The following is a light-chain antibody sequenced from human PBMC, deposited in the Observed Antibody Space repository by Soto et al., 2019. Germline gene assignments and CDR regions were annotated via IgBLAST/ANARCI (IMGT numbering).Light chain of an antibody. CDR3: QKFNTAPLT. CDR1: QDISVY. CDR2: SAS. J-gene: IGKJ5*01. V-gene: IGKV1-27*01. Sequence: DIQMTQSPSSLSASVGDRVTITCRASQDISVYLAWYQQKPGKVPKLLIYSASTLQSGVPSRFSGSGSRTDFTLTISSLQPEDGATYYCQKFNTAPLTFGQGTRLEIK.